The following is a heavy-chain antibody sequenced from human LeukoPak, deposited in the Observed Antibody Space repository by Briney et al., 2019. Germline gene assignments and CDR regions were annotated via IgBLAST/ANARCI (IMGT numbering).Heavy chain of an antibody. CDR1: GGSISSSNW. Sequence: ETLSLTCAVSGGSISSSNWWSWVRQAPGKGLEWVSIIYSGGDTYYADSVKGRSTISRDNSKNTLYLQMNSLRAEDTAVYYCARDVGGIFDSWGQGTLVTVSS. D-gene: IGHD6-13*01. J-gene: IGHJ4*02. CDR3: ARDVGGIFDS. CDR2: IYSGGDT. V-gene: IGHV3-53*01.